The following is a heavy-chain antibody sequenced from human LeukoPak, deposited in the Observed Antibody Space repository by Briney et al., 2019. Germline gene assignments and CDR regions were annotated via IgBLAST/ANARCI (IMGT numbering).Heavy chain of an antibody. CDR3: AKGSRDSRPYYFDF. J-gene: IGHJ4*02. V-gene: IGHV3-23*01. CDR2: IGGSGDAT. CDR1: GFTFNNYV. Sequence: GGSLRLSCAASGFTFNNYVMSWIRQAPGKGLKWASAIGGSGDATYYADSVKGRFTISRDNSRNTLYLQMNSLRAEDRATYYCAKGSRDSRPYYFDFWGLGTLVTVSS. D-gene: IGHD3-3*01.